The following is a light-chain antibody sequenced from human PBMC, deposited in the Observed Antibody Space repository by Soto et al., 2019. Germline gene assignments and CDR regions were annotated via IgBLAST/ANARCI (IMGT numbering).Light chain of an antibody. CDR1: QSLSTW. V-gene: IGKV1-5*01. Sequence: DIQMTQSPSTLSGSVGDRFTITCRASQSLSTWLAWYQQKPGKAPKLLIYDASSLQSGVPSRFSGSGSGTKFTLTISSLQPDDSATYYCQPYNSYSPFGQGTRLEIK. CDR2: DAS. J-gene: IGKJ5*01. CDR3: QPYNSYSP.